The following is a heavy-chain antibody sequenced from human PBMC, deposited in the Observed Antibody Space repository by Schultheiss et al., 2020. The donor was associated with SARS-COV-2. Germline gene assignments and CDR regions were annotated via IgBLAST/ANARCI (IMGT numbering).Heavy chain of an antibody. CDR3: AREGYSVSTHMGYGMDV. D-gene: IGHD5/OR15-5a*01. CDR2: IHYRGGT. Sequence: SETLSLTCTVSGASVSNNYWSWMRQSPGKELEWIGYIHYRGGTNYNPSLSSRVTTILDTSKNQVSLRLRSVTAADTAVYYCAREGYSVSTHMGYGMDVWGQGTTVTVSS. CDR1: GASVSNNY. J-gene: IGHJ6*02. V-gene: IGHV4-59*02.